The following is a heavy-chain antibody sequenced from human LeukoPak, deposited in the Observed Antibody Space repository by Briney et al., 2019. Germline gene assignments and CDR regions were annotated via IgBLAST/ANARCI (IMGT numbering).Heavy chain of an antibody. V-gene: IGHV3-23*01. D-gene: IGHD6-6*01. CDR3: AKAIAARIPWAFDY. CDR2: ISGSGGST. J-gene: IGHJ4*02. Sequence: EGSLRLSCAASGFTFSSYAMSWVRQAPGKGREGVSAISGSGGSTYYADSVKGRFTISRENSKNTLYLQMNSLRAEDTPVYYCAKAIAARIPWAFDYWGQGTLVTVSS. CDR1: GFTFSSYA.